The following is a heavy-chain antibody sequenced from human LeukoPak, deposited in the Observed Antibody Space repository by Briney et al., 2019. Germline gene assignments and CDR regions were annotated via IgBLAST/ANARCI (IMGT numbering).Heavy chain of an antibody. J-gene: IGHJ3*02. D-gene: IGHD3-9*01. Sequence: GASVKVPCKASGYTFTGYYMHWVRQAPGQGLEWMGRINPNSGGTNYAQKFQGRVTMTRDTSISTAYMELSRLRSDDTAVYYCARGYDILTNAFDIWGQGTMVTVSS. CDR1: GYTFTGYY. V-gene: IGHV1-2*06. CDR2: INPNSGGT. CDR3: ARGYDILTNAFDI.